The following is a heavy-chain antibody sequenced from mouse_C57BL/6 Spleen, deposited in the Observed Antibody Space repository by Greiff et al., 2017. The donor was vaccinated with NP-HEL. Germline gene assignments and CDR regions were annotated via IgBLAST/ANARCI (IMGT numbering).Heavy chain of an antibody. CDR2: IHPNSGST. Sequence: QVQLQQPGAELVKPGASVKLSCKASGYTFTSYWMHWVKQRPGQGLEWIGMIHPNSGSTNYNEKFKSKATLTVDKSSSTAYMQLSSLTSEDSAVYYCARSYGSGSYAMDYWGQGTSVTVSS. J-gene: IGHJ4*01. CDR3: ARSYGSGSYAMDY. CDR1: GYTFTSYW. D-gene: IGHD1-1*01. V-gene: IGHV1-64*01.